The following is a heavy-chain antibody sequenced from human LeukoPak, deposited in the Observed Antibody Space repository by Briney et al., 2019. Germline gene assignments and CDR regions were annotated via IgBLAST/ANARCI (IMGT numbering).Heavy chain of an antibody. CDR1: GFTFSNFG. D-gene: IGHD5-18*01. V-gene: IGHV3-33*07. J-gene: IGHJ4*02. Sequence: GRSLRLSCAASGFTFSNFGMYWVRQAPGKGLEWVAVIWNDGSNKYYADPLKGRFTISRDNSKNALYLQVNSLRAEDTAVYYCARDGYSYGFDYWGQGTLVAVSS. CDR3: ARDGYSYGFDY. CDR2: IWNDGSNK.